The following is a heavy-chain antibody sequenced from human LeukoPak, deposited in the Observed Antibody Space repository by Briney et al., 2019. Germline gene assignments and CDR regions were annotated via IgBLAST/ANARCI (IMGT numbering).Heavy chain of an antibody. CDR3: AKDGEWAVGYFDY. J-gene: IGHJ4*02. Sequence: GESLKISCKGSGYSFTSYWIGWVRQMPGKGLEWISAISGSGGSTYYADSVKGRFTISRDNSKNTLYLQMNSLRAEDTAVYYCAKDGEWAVGYFDYWGQGTLVTVSS. CDR2: ISGSGGST. V-gene: IGHV3-23*01. D-gene: IGHD3-10*01. CDR1: GYSFTSYW.